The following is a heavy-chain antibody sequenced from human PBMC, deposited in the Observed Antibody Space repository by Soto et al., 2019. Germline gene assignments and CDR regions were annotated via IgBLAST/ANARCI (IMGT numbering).Heavy chain of an antibody. CDR3: ARLQHNNSGYYPYYFDY. D-gene: IGHD3-22*01. J-gene: IGHJ4*02. CDR2: IYSSGST. V-gene: IGHV4-31*03. Sequence: QVQLQESGPGLVKPSQTLSLTCTVSGGSINSAGDYWTWIRRHPGRGLEWIGYIYSSGSTYYDPSLKSRVTISIDTSKNQFSLKLTSVTAADTAVYYCARLQHNNSGYYPYYFDYWGQGTLVTVSS. CDR1: GGSINSAGDY.